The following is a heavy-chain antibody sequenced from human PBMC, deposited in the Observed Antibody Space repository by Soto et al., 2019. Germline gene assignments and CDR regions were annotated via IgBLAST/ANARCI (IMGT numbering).Heavy chain of an antibody. V-gene: IGHV3-33*06. CDR3: AKDWNDANYDYGTDV. CDR1: GFTFSSYG. CDR2: IGYEGSNK. J-gene: IGHJ6*02. Sequence: GGALRLSCAASGFTFSSYGMRWVRQARGKGLEGLAVIGYEGSNKYYAGSVKGRFTISRDNSKNTLYLQMNSLRAEDTAVYYCAKDWNDANYDYGTDVWGQGTTVTVSS. D-gene: IGHD1-1*01.